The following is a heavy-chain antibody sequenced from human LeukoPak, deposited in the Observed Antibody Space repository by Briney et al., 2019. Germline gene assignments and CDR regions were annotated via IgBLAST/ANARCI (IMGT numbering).Heavy chain of an antibody. Sequence: SETLSLTWTVSGGSLSSYYWGWIRPPPGKGLEWVGYIYYSGSTNYNPSLKSRVTISVDTSKNQFSLKLSSVTAADTAVYYCAGQSAKQWLPEGAFDIWGQGTMVTVSS. CDR3: AGQSAKQWLPEGAFDI. J-gene: IGHJ3*02. CDR1: GGSLSSYY. V-gene: IGHV4-59*01. CDR2: IYYSGST. D-gene: IGHD6-19*01.